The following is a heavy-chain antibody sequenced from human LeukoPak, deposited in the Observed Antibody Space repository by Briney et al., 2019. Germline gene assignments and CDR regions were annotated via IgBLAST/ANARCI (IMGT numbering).Heavy chain of an antibody. Sequence: SETLSLTCTVSGGSISSYYWSWIRQPPGKGLEWIGYIYYSGSTNYNPSLKSRVTISVDTSKNQFSLKLSSVTAADTAVYYCARGSYSSGWYRRYFQHWGQGTLVTVSS. D-gene: IGHD6-19*01. CDR1: GGSISSYY. V-gene: IGHV4-59*01. CDR2: IYYSGST. J-gene: IGHJ1*01. CDR3: ARGSYSSGWYRRYFQH.